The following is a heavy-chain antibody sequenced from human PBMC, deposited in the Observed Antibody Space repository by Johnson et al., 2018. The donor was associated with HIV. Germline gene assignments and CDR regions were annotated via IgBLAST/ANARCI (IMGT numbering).Heavy chain of an antibody. Sequence: VHLVESGGGVVQPGRSLRLSCEASGFTFSSYAMHWVRQAPGKGLEWVSVIYSGGSTYYADSVKGRFTISRDNSKNTLYLQMNSLRVEDTAVYYCASEVRGVLDIWGQGTMVTVSS. CDR2: IYSGGST. CDR1: GFTFSSYA. V-gene: IGHV3-66*01. CDR3: ASEVRGVLDI. D-gene: IGHD3-10*01. J-gene: IGHJ3*02.